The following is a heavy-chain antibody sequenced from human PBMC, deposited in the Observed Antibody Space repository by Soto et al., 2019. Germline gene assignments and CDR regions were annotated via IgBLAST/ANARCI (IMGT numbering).Heavy chain of an antibody. CDR1: GYTFTSYG. CDR3: ARDVGATTPSYFDY. V-gene: IGHV1-18*04. J-gene: IGHJ4*02. Sequence: ASVKVSCKASGYTFTSYGISWVRQAPGQGLEWMGWISAYNGNTNYAQKLQGRVTMTTDTSTSTAYMELRSLRSDDTAVYYCARDVGATTPSYFDYWGQRTLVTVSS. CDR2: ISAYNGNT. D-gene: IGHD1-26*01.